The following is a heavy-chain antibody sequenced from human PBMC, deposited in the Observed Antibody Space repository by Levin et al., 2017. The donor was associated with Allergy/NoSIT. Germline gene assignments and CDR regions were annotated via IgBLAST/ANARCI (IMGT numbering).Heavy chain of an antibody. V-gene: IGHV1-69*06. CDR3: GTGVPNDAFDI. CDR2: IIPIFGTA. J-gene: IGHJ3*02. Sequence: SVKVSCKASGGTFSSYAISWVRQAPGQGLEWMGGIIPIFGTANYAQKFQGRVTITADKSTSTAYMELSSLRSEDTAVYYCGTGVPNDAFDIWGQGTMVTVSS. CDR1: GGTFSSYA. D-gene: IGHD7-27*01.